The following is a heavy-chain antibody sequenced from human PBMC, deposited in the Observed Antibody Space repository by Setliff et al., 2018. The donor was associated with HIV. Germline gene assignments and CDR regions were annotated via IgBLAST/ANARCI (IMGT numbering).Heavy chain of an antibody. J-gene: IGHJ4*02. CDR2: ISSNGDTT. Sequence: GESLKISCAASGFIFVSSAMHWVRQAPGKGLDFVSGISSNGDTTYYADSVKGRFTISRDNSKNTLFLQMGSLRPEDMAVYYCARGPALTTVTNPFDYWGQGTLVTVSS. V-gene: IGHV3-64*02. D-gene: IGHD4-4*01. CDR1: GFIFVSSA. CDR3: ARGPALTTVTNPFDY.